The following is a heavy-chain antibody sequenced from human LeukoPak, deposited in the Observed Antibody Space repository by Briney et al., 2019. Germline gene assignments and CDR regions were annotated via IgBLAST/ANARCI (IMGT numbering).Heavy chain of an antibody. V-gene: IGHV4-4*02. CDR1: GGSISSSNW. J-gene: IGHJ4*02. Sequence: SETLSLTCAVSGGSISSSNWWSWVRQPPGKGLEWIGEIYHSGSTNYNPSLKSRVTISVDKSKNQFSLKLSSVTAADTAVYYCASRSVVVVAVFDYWGQGTLVTVSS. D-gene: IGHD2-15*01. CDR3: ASRSVVVVAVFDY. CDR2: IYHSGST.